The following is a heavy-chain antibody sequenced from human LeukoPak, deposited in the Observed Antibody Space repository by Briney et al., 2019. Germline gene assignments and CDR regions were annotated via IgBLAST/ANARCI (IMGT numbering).Heavy chain of an antibody. D-gene: IGHD3-22*01. CDR3: ARSFYPNYYDSSGYYYVYAFDI. CDR1: GGTFSSYA. CDR2: IIPVFGTA. J-gene: IGHJ3*02. V-gene: IGHV1-69*05. Sequence: SVKVSCKAYGGTFSSYAFSWVRQAPGQGLEWMGGIIPVFGTANYAQKFQGRVTITTDESTSTAYMELSSLRSEDAAVYYCARSFYPNYYDSSGYYYVYAFDIWGQGTMVTVSS.